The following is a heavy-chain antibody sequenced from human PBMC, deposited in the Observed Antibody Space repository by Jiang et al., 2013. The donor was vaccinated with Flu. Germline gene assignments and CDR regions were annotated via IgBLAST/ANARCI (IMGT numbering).Heavy chain of an antibody. CDR1: GFSLSSTGVG. CDR2: IYWDDDK. Sequence: KPTQTLTLTCTFSGFSLSSTGVGVGWIRQPPGKALEWLALIYWDDDKYYSPSLKTRLLITKDTSRDQVVLTMTNMDPVDTATYYCSHSMVRGESSFDAFDIWAKGQWSPSLQ. CDR3: SHSMVRGESSFDAFDI. D-gene: IGHD3-10*01. J-gene: IGHJ3*02. V-gene: IGHV2-5*02.